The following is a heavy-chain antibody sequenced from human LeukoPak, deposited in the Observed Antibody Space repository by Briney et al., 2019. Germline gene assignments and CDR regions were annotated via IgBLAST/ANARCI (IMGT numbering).Heavy chain of an antibody. CDR1: GFTVSSNY. J-gene: IGHJ3*02. Sequence: SGGSLRLSCAASGFTVSSNYMSWVRQAPGKGLEWVSVIYSGGSTYYADSVKGRFTISRDNSKNTLYLQMNSLRAEDTAVYYCARGPSPYYYDSSGIPGAFDIWGQGTMVTVSS. CDR2: IYSGGST. D-gene: IGHD3-22*01. V-gene: IGHV3-53*01. CDR3: ARGPSPYYYDSSGIPGAFDI.